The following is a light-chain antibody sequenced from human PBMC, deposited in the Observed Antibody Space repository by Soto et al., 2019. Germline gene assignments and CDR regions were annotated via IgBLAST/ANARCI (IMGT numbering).Light chain of an antibody. Sequence: DIQMTQSPSTLSASVGDRVTITCRASQNINTWLAWYQQKPGKAPKVLMYKASTLESGVPSRFSGSGSGTEFTLTISSLQPDDSATYYCQQYNRRWTFGQGTKVEVK. V-gene: IGKV1-5*03. CDR2: KAS. J-gene: IGKJ1*01. CDR3: QQYNRRWT. CDR1: QNINTW.